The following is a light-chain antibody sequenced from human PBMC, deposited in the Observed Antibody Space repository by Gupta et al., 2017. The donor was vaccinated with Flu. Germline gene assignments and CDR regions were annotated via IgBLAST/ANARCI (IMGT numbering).Light chain of an antibody. V-gene: IGKV4-1*01. J-gene: IGKJ2*03. Sequence: DIVMTQSPDSLAVSLGERATINCKSSQSILYSSNNKNYLAWYQQKPGQPPKLLIYWASTRESGVPDRFSGSGSGTDFTLTISSLQAEDVAVYYCHQYDSYEVSFGQGTKLEIK. CDR3: HQYDSYEVS. CDR1: QSILYSSNNKNY. CDR2: WAS.